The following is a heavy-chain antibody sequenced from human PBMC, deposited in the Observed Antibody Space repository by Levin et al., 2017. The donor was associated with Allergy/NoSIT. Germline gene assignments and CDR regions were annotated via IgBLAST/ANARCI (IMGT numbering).Heavy chain of an antibody. CDR3: AKDLQQLPDY. D-gene: IGHD6-13*01. CDR2: INWDGSNT. Sequence: GESLKISCSASGFTFDDYTMYWVRQAPGKGLEWVSLINWDGSNTFYADSVRGRFTISRDNNKNSLYLEMSSLRTEDTALYYCAKDLQQLPDYWGQGTLVTVSS. CDR1: GFTFDDYT. V-gene: IGHV3-43*01. J-gene: IGHJ4*02.